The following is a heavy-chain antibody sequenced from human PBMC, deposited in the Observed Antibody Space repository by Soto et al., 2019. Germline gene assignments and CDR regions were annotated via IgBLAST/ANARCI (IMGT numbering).Heavy chain of an antibody. CDR2: IIPKFGTT. J-gene: IGHJ4*02. CDR1: GGSFSTYG. D-gene: IGHD3-22*01. V-gene: IGHV1-69*06. Sequence: ASVKVSCKASGGSFSTYGINWVRLAPGQGLEWMGGIIPKFGTTNYAQKFQGRVTMTEDTSTDTAYMELSSLRSEDTAVYYCATRYRYYYDSSGYSPGVDYWGQGTLVTISS. CDR3: ATRYRYYYDSSGYSPGVDY.